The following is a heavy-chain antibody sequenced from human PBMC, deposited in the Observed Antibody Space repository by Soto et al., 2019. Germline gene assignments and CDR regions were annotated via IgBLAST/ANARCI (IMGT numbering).Heavy chain of an antibody. D-gene: IGHD6-19*01. CDR1: GVPFSSYA. J-gene: IGHJ4*02. Sequence: SVKVSCKASGVPFSSYAISWVRQAPGQGLEWMGGIIPIFGTANYAQKFQGRVTITADESTSTAYLEMSSLTSEDTAMYYCARGSHSPGIAVAGYYYWGQ. V-gene: IGHV1-69*13. CDR2: IIPIFGTA. CDR3: ARGSHSPGIAVAGYYY.